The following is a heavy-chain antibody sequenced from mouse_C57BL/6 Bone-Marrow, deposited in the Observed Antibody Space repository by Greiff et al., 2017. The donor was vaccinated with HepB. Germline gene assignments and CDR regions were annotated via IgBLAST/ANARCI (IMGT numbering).Heavy chain of an antibody. CDR1: GFTFTDYY. D-gene: IGHD1-1*01. CDR3: ARYRSSTFDY. J-gene: IGHJ2*01. CDR2: IRNKANGYTT. Sequence: VQLQQSGGGLVQPGGSLSLSCAASGFTFTDYYMSWVRQPPGKALEWLGFIRNKANGYTTEYSASVKGRFTISRDNSQSILYLQMNALRAEDSATYYCARYRSSTFDYWGQGTTLTVSS. V-gene: IGHV7-3*01.